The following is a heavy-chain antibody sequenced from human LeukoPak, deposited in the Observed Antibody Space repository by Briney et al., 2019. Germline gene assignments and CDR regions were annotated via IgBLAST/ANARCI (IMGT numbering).Heavy chain of an antibody. Sequence: PGGSLRLSCAASGFTFDDHAMHWVRQLPGKGLEWVSGISWNSGSIGYADSVKGRFTISRDNAKNSLYLQMDSLRSEDTAFYYCVKDLSLTGYPHYFDYWGQGTQVTVSS. J-gene: IGHJ4*02. CDR1: GFTFDDHA. V-gene: IGHV3-9*01. CDR3: VKDLSLTGYPHYFDY. CDR2: ISWNSGSI. D-gene: IGHD3-9*01.